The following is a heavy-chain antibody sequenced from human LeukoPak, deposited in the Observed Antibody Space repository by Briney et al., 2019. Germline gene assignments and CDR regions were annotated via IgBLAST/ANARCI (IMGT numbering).Heavy chain of an antibody. CDR2: IYYSGST. V-gene: IGHV4-39*01. CDR1: GGSISSSTYY. D-gene: IGHD3-22*01. Sequence: PSETMSLTCTVSGGSISSSTYYWGWIRQPPGKGLKWIGSIYYSGSTYYNPSLKSRVTISVDTSKNQFSLKLSSVTAADTAVYFCARPTFSGYYSGPFDIWGQGTIVTVSS. CDR3: ARPTFSGYYSGPFDI. J-gene: IGHJ3*02.